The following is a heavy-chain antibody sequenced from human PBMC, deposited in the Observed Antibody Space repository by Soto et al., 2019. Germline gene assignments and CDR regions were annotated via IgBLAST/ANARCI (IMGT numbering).Heavy chain of an antibody. Sequence: SVKVSCKASGGTFSSYAISWVRQAPGQGLEWMGGIIPIFGTANYAQKFQGRVTITADESTSTAYMELSSLRSEDTAVYYCARDLSSSTNYGYYYYYGMDVWGQGTTVTGSS. V-gene: IGHV1-69*13. CDR2: IIPIFGTA. D-gene: IGHD2-2*01. J-gene: IGHJ6*02. CDR3: ARDLSSSTNYGYYYYYGMDV. CDR1: GGTFSSYA.